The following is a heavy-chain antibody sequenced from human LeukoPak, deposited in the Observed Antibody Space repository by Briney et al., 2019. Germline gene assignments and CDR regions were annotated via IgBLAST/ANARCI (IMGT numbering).Heavy chain of an antibody. CDR3: AKGRRAPYSSSWYKDAFDI. CDR1: GFTFDDYA. Sequence: GGSLRLSCAASGFTFDDYAMHWVRQAPGKGLEWVSGISWNSGSIGYADSVKGRFTISRDNAKNSLYLQMNSLRAEDMALYYCAKGRRAPYSSSWYKDAFDIWGQGTMVTVSS. D-gene: IGHD6-13*01. V-gene: IGHV3-9*03. J-gene: IGHJ3*02. CDR2: ISWNSGSI.